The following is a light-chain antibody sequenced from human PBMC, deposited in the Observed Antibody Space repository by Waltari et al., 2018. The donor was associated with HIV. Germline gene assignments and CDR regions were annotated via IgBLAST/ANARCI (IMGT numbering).Light chain of an antibody. Sequence: DIVMTQSPDSLAVSLGERATINCKSIQNILYKSDNKNYLAWYQQKPGQPPKLLISWASARESGVPDRFSGSGSGTDFTLTISSLQAEDVAVYYCQQYYSTPPRTFGQGTKVEIK. CDR2: WAS. V-gene: IGKV4-1*01. CDR3: QQYYSTPPRT. J-gene: IGKJ1*01. CDR1: QNILYKSDNKNY.